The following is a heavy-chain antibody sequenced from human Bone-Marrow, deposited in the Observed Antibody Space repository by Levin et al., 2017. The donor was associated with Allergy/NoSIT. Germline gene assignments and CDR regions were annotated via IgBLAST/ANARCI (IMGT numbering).Heavy chain of an antibody. CDR3: ARDPEVDGTRVNIGGSGSVHH. Sequence: SVKVSCKASGGSFSTYAISWVRQAPGRGLEWMGRIILLLGIPNYARKFEGRVTMTADKSTSTAYMELSSLRSEDTAVYFCARDPEVDGTRVNIGGSGSVHHWGQGTLVTVSS. V-gene: IGHV1-69*04. CDR1: GGSFSTYA. CDR2: IILLLGIP. J-gene: IGHJ5*02. D-gene: IGHD3-10*01.